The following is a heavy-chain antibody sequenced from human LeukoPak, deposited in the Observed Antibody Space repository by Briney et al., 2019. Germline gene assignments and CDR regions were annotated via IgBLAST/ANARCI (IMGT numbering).Heavy chain of an antibody. Sequence: SETLSLTCTVSGGSISSYYWSWIRQPPGKGLEWVGYIYYSGSTNYNPSLKSRVTISVDTSKNQFSLKLSSVTAADTAVYYCARLLDPGDAFDIWGQGTMVTVSS. CDR1: GGSISSYY. D-gene: IGHD3/OR15-3a*01. CDR2: IYYSGST. J-gene: IGHJ3*02. CDR3: ARLLDPGDAFDI. V-gene: IGHV4-59*01.